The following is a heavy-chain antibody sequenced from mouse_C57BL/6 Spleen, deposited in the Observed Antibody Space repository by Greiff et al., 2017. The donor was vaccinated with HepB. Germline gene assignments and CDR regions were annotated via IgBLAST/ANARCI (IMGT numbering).Heavy chain of an antibody. CDR1: GFTFSDYG. D-gene: IGHD2-3*01. CDR3: ASACIYDGYIDY. Sequence: EVQLMESGGGLVKPGGSLKLSCAASGFTFSDYGMHWVRQAPEQGLEWVAYISSSSSTTYYADKVKGRFTISRDNAKNTLFLQMTSLRSEDTAKYYCASACIYDGYIDYWGQGTTLTVSS. J-gene: IGHJ2*01. CDR2: ISSSSSTT. V-gene: IGHV5-17*01.